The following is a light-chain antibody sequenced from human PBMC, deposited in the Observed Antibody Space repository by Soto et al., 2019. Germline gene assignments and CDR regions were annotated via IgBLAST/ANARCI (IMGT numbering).Light chain of an antibody. V-gene: IGKV3-20*01. CDR3: QQYGSSPPYA. CDR1: QSVSSSY. J-gene: IGKJ2*01. Sequence: IVLTQSPGSLSLSPGERATLSCRASQSVSSSYLAWYQQKPGQAPRLLIYGASSRATGIPDRFSGSGSATDFTLTISRLEPEDFAVYYCQQYGSSPPYAFGQGTKLDIK. CDR2: GAS.